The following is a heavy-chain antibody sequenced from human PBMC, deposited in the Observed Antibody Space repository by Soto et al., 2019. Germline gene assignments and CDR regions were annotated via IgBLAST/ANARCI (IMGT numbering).Heavy chain of an antibody. CDR2: IIPMFGTA. CDR1: GGTISTYA. J-gene: IGHJ4*02. Sequence: QVQLVQSGAEVKKPESSVKVSCKAPGGTISTYAISWVRQAPGQGLEWMGGIIPMFGTANYAQRFQDRVTITADESTNTVYMELSSLRAEDTAVYFCASGIQLWLRRINNGYSGWGQGTLVTVFS. CDR3: ASGIQLWLRRINNGYSG. D-gene: IGHD5-18*01. V-gene: IGHV1-69*12.